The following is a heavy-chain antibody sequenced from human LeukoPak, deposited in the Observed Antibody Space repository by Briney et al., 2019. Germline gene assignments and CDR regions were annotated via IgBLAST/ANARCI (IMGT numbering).Heavy chain of an antibody. CDR2: LSGDGSDT. J-gene: IGHJ4*02. V-gene: IGHV3-23*01. CDR3: TKGGHGDY. CDR1: GFTFSNYA. Sequence: GGSLRLSCAASGFTFSNYAMSWVRQAPGKGQEWVSTLSGDGSDTYYADSVKGRFTISRDTSKNTLFLQMNSLRADDTAIYYCTKGGHGDYWGQGTMVTVSS. D-gene: IGHD2-21*02.